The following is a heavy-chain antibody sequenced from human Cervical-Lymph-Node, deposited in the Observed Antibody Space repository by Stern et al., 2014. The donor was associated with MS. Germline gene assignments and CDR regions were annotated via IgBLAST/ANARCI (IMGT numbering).Heavy chain of an antibody. J-gene: IGHJ4*02. CDR1: GYTFTSYW. CDR2: TFPGGSDI. Sequence: EVHLVESGPEVKRPGESLKISCQASGYTFTSYWIGWVRQMPGKGLEWIAITFPGGSDIRYSPSFQGQVTISADKSSSTAYLQWNNLKASDTAIYYCARQRYFDYWGQGTLVTVSS. CDR3: ARQRYFDY. V-gene: IGHV5-51*01.